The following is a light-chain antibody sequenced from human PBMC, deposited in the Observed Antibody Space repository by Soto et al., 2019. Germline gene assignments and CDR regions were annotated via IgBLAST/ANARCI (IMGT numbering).Light chain of an antibody. CDR2: GAS. CDR1: RSLSIG. Sequence: TQSPATLSSSPGDRVTLSCRASRSLSIGLAWYQQTPGQAPRLLIYGASSRASGVPSTFSGSASGTEFTPTISSLQSEDFTVYYCQQYNKSPLTFGQGTKVDIK. CDR3: QQYNKSPLT. J-gene: IGKJ1*01. V-gene: IGKV3-15*01.